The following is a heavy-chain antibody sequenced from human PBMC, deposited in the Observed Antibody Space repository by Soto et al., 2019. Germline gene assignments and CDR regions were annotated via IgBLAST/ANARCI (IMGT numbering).Heavy chain of an antibody. CDR2: INHGGST. D-gene: IGHD5-12*01. CDR3: ASGGQTIIPKD. Sequence: SETLSLTCAVYGGSFSGYYWSWIRQPPGKGLDWIGEINHGGSTNYNPSLKSRVTISIDASKNQFSLKLSSVTAADTAVYYCASGGQTIIPKDWGQGTLVTVS. V-gene: IGHV4-34*01. J-gene: IGHJ4*02. CDR1: GGSFSGYY.